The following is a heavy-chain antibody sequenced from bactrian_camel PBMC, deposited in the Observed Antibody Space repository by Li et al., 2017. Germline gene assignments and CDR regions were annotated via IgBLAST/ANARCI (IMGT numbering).Heavy chain of an antibody. CDR2: IYSYDYRSNT. D-gene: IGHD6*01. CDR3: AAGSSGGYCGGKDFRY. J-gene: IGHJ4*01. Sequence: HVQLVESGGGLVQPGGSLRLSCAASGFTFSTYDMSWVRQAPGKGLEWVSSIYSYDYRSNTYNADSVEGRFTCSKDNAKNTLYLQMNNLKPEDTAMYYCAAGSSGGYCGGKDFRYWGKGTQVTVS. V-gene: IGHV3-2*01. CDR1: GFTFSTYD.